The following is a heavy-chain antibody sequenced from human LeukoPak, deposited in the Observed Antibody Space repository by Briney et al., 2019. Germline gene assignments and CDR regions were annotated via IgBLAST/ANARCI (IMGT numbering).Heavy chain of an antibody. V-gene: IGHV4-30-4*01. CDR1: GGSISRGDYY. CDR3: ARHYSAHLYNWDYVFPNWFDP. D-gene: IGHD1-7*01. J-gene: IGHJ5*02. CDR2: IYYSGST. Sequence: SETLSLTCTVSGGSISRGDYYWSWIRQPPGKGLEWIGYIYYSGSTYYNPSLKSRVTISVDTSKNQFSLKLSSVTAADTAVYYCARHYSAHLYNWDYVFPNWFDPWGQGTLVTVSS.